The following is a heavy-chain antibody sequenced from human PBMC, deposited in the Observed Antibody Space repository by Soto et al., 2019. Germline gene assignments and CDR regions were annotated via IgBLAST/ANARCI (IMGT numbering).Heavy chain of an antibody. CDR3: ARAFGIAAAIDY. CDR2: IYYSGST. D-gene: IGHD6-13*01. CDR1: GGSISSGDYY. J-gene: IGHJ4*02. V-gene: IGHV4-30-4*01. Sequence: QVQLQESGPGLVKPSQTLSLTCTVSGGSISSGDYYWSWVRQPPGKGLEWIGYIYYSGSTYYNPSLKSRVTISVDTSKNQFSLKLSSVTTADTAVYYCARAFGIAAAIDYWGQGTLVTVSS.